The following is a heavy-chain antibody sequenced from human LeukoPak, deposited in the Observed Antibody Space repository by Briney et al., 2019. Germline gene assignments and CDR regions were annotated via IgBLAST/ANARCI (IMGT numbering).Heavy chain of an antibody. CDR1: GYSISSGYY. D-gene: IGHD2-15*01. CDR3: ARYCSGGSCWAFDI. CDR2: IYHSGST. J-gene: IGHJ3*02. V-gene: IGHV4-38-2*02. Sequence: SETLSLTCTVSGYSISSGYYWGWIRQPPGKGLEWIGSIYHSGSTYYNPSLKSRVTISVDTSKNQFSLKLSSVTAADTAVYYCARYCSGGSCWAFDIWGQGTMVTVSS.